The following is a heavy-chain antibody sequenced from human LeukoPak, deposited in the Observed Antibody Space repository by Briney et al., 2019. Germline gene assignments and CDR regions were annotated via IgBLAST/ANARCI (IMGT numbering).Heavy chain of an antibody. J-gene: IGHJ3*02. Sequence: ASVKVSCKASGYSFTGNYIHWVRQAPGQGLDWMGWINPNSGGTNYAQKFQGRVTMTRDTSISTAYMELSRLSAEDTAVYYCARGDRSSSILEDAFDIWGQGTMVTVSS. CDR2: INPNSGGT. CDR3: ARGDRSSSILEDAFDI. V-gene: IGHV1-2*02. CDR1: GYSFTGNY. D-gene: IGHD6-6*01.